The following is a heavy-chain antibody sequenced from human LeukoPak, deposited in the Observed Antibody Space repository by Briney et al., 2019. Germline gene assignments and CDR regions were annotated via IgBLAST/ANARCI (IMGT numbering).Heavy chain of an antibody. V-gene: IGHV4-34*01. J-gene: IGHJ4*02. D-gene: IGHD6-19*01. CDR1: GVSFSGYY. CDR2: INHSGST. CDR3: ARHVWQWLAKGKFDY. Sequence: SETLSLTCAVYGVSFSGYYWSWIRQPPGKGLEWIGEINHSGSTNYNPSLKSRVTISVDTSKNQFSLKLSSVTAADTAVYYCARHVWQWLAKGKFDYWGQGTLVTVSS.